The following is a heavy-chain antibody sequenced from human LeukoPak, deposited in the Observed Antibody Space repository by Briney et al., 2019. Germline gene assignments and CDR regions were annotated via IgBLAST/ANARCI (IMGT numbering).Heavy chain of an antibody. CDR2: INIGGTNT. J-gene: IGHJ5*02. V-gene: IGHV3-11*01. CDR3: ATDGAGFDT. Sequence: TGGSLRLSCAASGFTFSDYYMSWIRQAPGKGPEWLSYINIGGTNTHYADSVKGRFTISRDNAKKSLYLEMNNLRAEDTAVYYCATDGAGFDTWGQGVLVTVSS. CDR1: GFTFSDYY.